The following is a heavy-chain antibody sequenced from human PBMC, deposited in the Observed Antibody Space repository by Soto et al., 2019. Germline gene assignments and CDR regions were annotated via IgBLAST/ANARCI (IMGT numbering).Heavy chain of an antibody. D-gene: IGHD6-19*01. CDR1: GFTLSSYG. J-gene: IGHJ4*01. V-gene: IGHV3-30*18. CDR3: AKVGSGWYGGRVKD. CDR2: ISYDGSNK. Sequence: QVRLVESGGGVVQPGRSLRLSCAASGFTLSSYGMHWVRQAPGKGLEWVAVISYDGSNKQYADSVKGRFTVSRDTSKNTLFQEMNSLRIEDTAVYYCAKVGSGWYGGRVKDGGHGTLVTVSS.